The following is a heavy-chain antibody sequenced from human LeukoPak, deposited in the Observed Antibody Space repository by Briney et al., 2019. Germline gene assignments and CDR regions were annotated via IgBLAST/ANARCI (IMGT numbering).Heavy chain of an antibody. CDR3: ARVSDYYYYYMDV. CDR2: IYYSGST. CDR1: GGSISSYY. J-gene: IGHJ6*03. V-gene: IGHV4-59*01. Sequence: SETLSLTCTVSGGSISSYYWSWIRQPPGKGLEWIGYIYYSGSTNYNPSLKSRVTISVDTSKNQFSLKLSSVTAADTAVYYCARVSDYYYYYMDVWGKGTTVTVSS.